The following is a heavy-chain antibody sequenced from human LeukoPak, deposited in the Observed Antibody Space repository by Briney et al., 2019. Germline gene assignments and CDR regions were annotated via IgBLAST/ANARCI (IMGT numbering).Heavy chain of an antibody. V-gene: IGHV3-23*01. CDR1: GFSFSSYA. CDR2: ISSRSDGT. D-gene: IGHD6-19*01. Sequence: GGSLRLSCAASGFSFSSYAMSWVRQAPGKGLEWVSAISSRSDGTWNVDSVRGRFTISRDNSKNTLYLQMNSLRAEDTAVYYCASLLTYSSGWSDYFDYWGQGTLVTVSS. J-gene: IGHJ4*02. CDR3: ASLLTYSSGWSDYFDY.